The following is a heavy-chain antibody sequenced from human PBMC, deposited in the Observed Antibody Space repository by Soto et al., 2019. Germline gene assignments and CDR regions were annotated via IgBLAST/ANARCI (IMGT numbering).Heavy chain of an antibody. V-gene: IGHV4-39*01. Sequence: SETLSLTCTVSGGSISSSSYYWGWIRQPPGKGLEWIGSIYYSGSTYYNPSLKSRVTISVDTSKNQFSLKLSSVTAADTAVYYCARQPDDYGDKDYYYYGMDVWGQGTTVTVSS. CDR1: GGSISSSSYY. CDR2: IYYSGST. J-gene: IGHJ6*02. D-gene: IGHD4-17*01. CDR3: ARQPDDYGDKDYYYYGMDV.